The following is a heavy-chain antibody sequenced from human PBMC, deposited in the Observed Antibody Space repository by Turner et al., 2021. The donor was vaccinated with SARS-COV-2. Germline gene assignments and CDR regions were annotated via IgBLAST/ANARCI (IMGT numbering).Heavy chain of an antibody. CDR1: GFTFSSYA. CDR2: IPYDGSNK. Sequence: SGFTFSSYAMHWVRQAPGKGLEWVAVIPYDGSNKYYADSVKGRFTISRDNSKNTLYLQMNSLRAEDTAVYYCARDHWGNVVVVTANHYYYGMDVWGQGTTVTVSS. CDR3: ARDHWGNVVVVTANHYYYGMDV. D-gene: IGHD2-21*02. J-gene: IGHJ6*02. V-gene: IGHV3-30-3*01.